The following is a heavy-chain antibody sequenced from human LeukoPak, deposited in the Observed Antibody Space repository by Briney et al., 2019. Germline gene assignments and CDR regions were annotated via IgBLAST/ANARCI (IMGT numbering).Heavy chain of an antibody. CDR2: VYTSGST. Sequence: PSETLSLTCTVSGGSISSYYWSWIRQPAGKGLEWIGRVYTSGSTNYNPSLKSRVTMSVDTSKNQFSLKLSSVTAADTAVYYCASGYYDSSGYFVDYWGQGTLVTVSS. J-gene: IGHJ4*02. V-gene: IGHV4-4*07. CDR1: GGSISSYY. D-gene: IGHD3-22*01. CDR3: ASGYYDSSGYFVDY.